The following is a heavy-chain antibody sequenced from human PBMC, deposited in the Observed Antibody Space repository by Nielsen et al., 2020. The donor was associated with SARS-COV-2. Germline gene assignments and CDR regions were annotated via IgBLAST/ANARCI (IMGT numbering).Heavy chain of an antibody. Sequence: WIRQPPGKGLEWVAVISYDGSNKYYADSVKGRFTISRDNAKNSLYLQMNSLRAEDTAVYYCASDYYRTFDYWGQGTLVTVSS. J-gene: IGHJ4*02. V-gene: IGHV3-30-3*01. CDR3: ASDYYRTFDY. CDR2: ISYDGSNK. D-gene: IGHD3-22*01.